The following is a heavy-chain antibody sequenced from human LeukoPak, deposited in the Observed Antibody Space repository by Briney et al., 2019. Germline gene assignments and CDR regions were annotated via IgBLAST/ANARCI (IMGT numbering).Heavy chain of an antibody. D-gene: IGHD1-1*01. V-gene: IGHV1-2*02. CDR3: ARDPGYKTLDY. CDR2: ININTGGT. CDR1: GYTFTGYY. Sequence: GASVKVSCKTSGYTFTGYYLHWVRQAPGQGLECMGWININTGGTTYPQKFQGRVTMTRDTSISTAYMELSSLRSDDTAVYYCARDPGYKTLDYWGRGTLVTVSS. J-gene: IGHJ4*02.